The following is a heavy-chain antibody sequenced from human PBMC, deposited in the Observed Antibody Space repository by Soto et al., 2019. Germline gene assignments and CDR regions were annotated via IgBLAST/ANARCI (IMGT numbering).Heavy chain of an antibody. CDR2: INPNSGGT. J-gene: IGHJ3*02. V-gene: IGHV1-2*04. CDR3: ARVAVADGAFDI. CDR1: GYTFTGYY. Sequence: ASVKVSCKASGYTFTGYYMHWVRQAPGQGLEWMGWINPNSGGTNYAQKFQGWVTMPSDTSISTAYMELSRLRSDDTAVYYCARVAVADGAFDIWGQGTMVTVSS. D-gene: IGHD6-19*01.